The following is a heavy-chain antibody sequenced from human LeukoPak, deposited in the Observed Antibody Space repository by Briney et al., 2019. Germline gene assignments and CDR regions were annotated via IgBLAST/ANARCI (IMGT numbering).Heavy chain of an antibody. CDR2: INPNSGGT. D-gene: IGHD6-19*01. V-gene: IGHV1-2*02. CDR1: GYTFTGYY. CDR3: ARTPEWLDNAFDI. J-gene: IGHJ3*02. Sequence: ASVKVSCKASGYTFTGYYMHWVRQAPGQGLEWMGWINPNSGGTNYAQKFQGRVTMTRDTSISTAYMELSSLRSEDTAVYYCARTPEWLDNAFDIWGQGTMVTVSS.